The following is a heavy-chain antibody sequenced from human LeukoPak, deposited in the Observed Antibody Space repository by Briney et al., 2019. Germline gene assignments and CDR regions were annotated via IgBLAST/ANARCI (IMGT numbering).Heavy chain of an antibody. CDR2: IRYDGSNK. V-gene: IGHV3-30*02. J-gene: IGHJ4*02. CDR1: GFTFSSYG. D-gene: IGHD2-2*01. Sequence: GGSLRLSCAASGFTFSSYGMHWVRQAPGKGLEWVAFIRYDGSNKYYADSVKGRFTISRDNSKNTRYLQMNSLRAEDTAVYYCAKLVVVPAAIVRGDYWGQGTLVTVSS. CDR3: AKLVVVPAAIVRGDY.